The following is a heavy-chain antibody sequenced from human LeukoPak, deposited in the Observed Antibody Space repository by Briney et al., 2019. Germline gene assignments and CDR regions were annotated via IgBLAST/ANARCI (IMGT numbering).Heavy chain of an antibody. V-gene: IGHV1-2*02. J-gene: IGHJ4*02. D-gene: IGHD3-16*02. CDR1: GYTFTSYG. Sequence: ASVKVSCKASGYTFTSYGNSWVRQAPGQGLEWMGWINPNSGGTNYAQKFQGRVTMTRDTSISTAYMELSRLRSDDTAVYYCARAYTFGGVIVPDYWGQGTLVTVSS. CDR2: INPNSGGT. CDR3: ARAYTFGGVIVPDY.